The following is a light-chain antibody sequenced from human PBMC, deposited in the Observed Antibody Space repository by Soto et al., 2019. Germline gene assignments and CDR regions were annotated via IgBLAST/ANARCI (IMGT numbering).Light chain of an antibody. J-gene: IGKJ1*01. CDR3: QQYYSTPQT. CDR2: WAS. CDR1: QSVLYSSNNKNY. V-gene: IGKV4-1*01. Sequence: DIVMTQSPDSLAVSLGERATINCKSSQSVLYSSNNKNYLAWYQQKPGQPPRLLISWASTRESGVPDRFSGSGSGTDFTLTISTLQAEYVAVYSCQQYYSTPQTFGQGTKVEIK.